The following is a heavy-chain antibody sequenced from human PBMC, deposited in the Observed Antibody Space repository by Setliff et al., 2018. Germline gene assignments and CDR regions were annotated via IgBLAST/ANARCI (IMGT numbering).Heavy chain of an antibody. J-gene: IGHJ5*02. D-gene: IGHD3-10*01. CDR3: ARGEIWFGELSSWFDP. V-gene: IGHV1-2*02. CDR2: INPNSGGT. CDR1: GYTFTGYY. Sequence: GASVKVSCKASGYTFTGYYMHWVRQAPGQGLEWVGWINPNSGGTNYAQKFQGRVTMTRDTSISTAYTELSRLGSDDTAVYYCARGEIWFGELSSWFDPWGQGTLVTVSS.